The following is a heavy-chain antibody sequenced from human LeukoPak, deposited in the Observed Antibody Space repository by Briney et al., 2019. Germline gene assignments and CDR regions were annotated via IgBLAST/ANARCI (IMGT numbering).Heavy chain of an antibody. J-gene: IGHJ4*02. CDR1: GFTFGDYA. CDR3: ARDQTPYY. V-gene: IGHV3-49*04. CDR2: IRSKTYGGTP. Sequence: GGSLRLSCTGSGFTFGDYAMTWVRQAPGKGLEWVGFIRSKTYGGTPEYAASVKGRFNISRDGSKSIAYLQMNSLKIEDTAVYYCARDQTPYYWGQGTLVTVSP.